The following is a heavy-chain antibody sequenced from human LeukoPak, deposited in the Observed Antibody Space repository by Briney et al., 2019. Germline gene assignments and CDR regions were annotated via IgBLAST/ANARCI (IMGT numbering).Heavy chain of an antibody. Sequence: ASVKVSCKASGYTFTSYAMNWVRQAPGQGLEWMGWISAYNGNTNYAQKLQGRVTMTTDTSTSTAYMELRSLRSDDTAVYYCARGILTDHFDYWGQGTLVTVSS. V-gene: IGHV1-18*01. D-gene: IGHD3-9*01. CDR3: ARGILTDHFDY. CDR1: GYTFTSYA. CDR2: ISAYNGNT. J-gene: IGHJ4*02.